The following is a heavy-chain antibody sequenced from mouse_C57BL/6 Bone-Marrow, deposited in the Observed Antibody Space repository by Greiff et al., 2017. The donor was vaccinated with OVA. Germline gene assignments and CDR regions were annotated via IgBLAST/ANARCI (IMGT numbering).Heavy chain of an antibody. J-gene: IGHJ4*01. V-gene: IGHV3-1*01. Sequence: EVMLVESGPGMVKPSQSLSLTCTVTGYSITSGYDWHWIRHFPGNKLEWMGYISYSGSTNYNPSLKSRISITHDTSKNHFFLKLNSVTTEDTATYYCARGGEHVYYYAMDYWGQGTSVTVSS. CDR3: ARGGEHVYYYAMDY. CDR2: ISYSGST. CDR1: GYSITSGYD.